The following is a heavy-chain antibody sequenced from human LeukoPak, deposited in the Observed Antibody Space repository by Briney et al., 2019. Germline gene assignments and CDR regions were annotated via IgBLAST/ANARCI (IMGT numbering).Heavy chain of an antibody. J-gene: IGHJ6*02. D-gene: IGHD6-19*01. Sequence: SETLSLTCAVYGGSFSGYYWSWIRQPPGKGLEWIGEINHSGSTNYNPSLKSRVTISVDTSKNQFSLKLSSVTAADTAVYYCARVIAVAGSPDYYYYCGMDVWGQGTTVTVSS. V-gene: IGHV4-34*01. CDR3: ARVIAVAGSPDYYYYCGMDV. CDR2: INHSGST. CDR1: GGSFSGYY.